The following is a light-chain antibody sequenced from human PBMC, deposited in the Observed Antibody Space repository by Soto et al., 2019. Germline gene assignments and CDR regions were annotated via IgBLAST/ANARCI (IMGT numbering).Light chain of an antibody. J-gene: IGKJ2*02. V-gene: IGKV1-5*03. Sequence: DIQMTQSPSTLSASVGDRVTITCRASQSISSWLAWYQQKPGKAPKLLIYKASSLDSGIPARFSGSGSGTEFTLTISSLQPEDFATYYCQQYNSYPCTFGQGTKLEIK. CDR2: KAS. CDR3: QQYNSYPCT. CDR1: QSISSW.